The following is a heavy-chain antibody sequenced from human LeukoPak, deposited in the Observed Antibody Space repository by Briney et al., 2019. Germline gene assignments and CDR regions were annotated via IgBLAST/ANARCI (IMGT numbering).Heavy chain of an antibody. CDR3: ARVVSYDFWSGYQPYYFDY. V-gene: IGHV3-7*01. J-gene: IGHJ4*02. CDR1: GFTFSNYW. CDR2: IKEDGGEK. D-gene: IGHD3-3*01. Sequence: GGSLRLSCAASGFTFSNYWMTWVRQAPGKGLEWVAHIKEDGGEKHYVDPVKGRFTISRDNAKNSLYLQMNSLRAEDTAVYYCARVVSYDFWSGYQPYYFDYWGQGTLVTVSS.